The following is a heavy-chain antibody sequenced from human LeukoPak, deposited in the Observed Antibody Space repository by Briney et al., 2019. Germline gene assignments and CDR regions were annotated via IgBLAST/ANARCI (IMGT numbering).Heavy chain of an antibody. CDR1: GLTFSNYS. D-gene: IGHD3-10*01. Sequence: PGGSLRLSCVVSGLTFSNYSMNWVRQAPGKGLEWVSYISSRSSSIYYLDSVKGRFTISRDNAKNSLYLQMNSLRDEDTAVYYCARVIRRFGEFSSDYWGQGTLVTVSS. CDR3: ARVIRRFGEFSSDY. CDR2: ISSRSSSI. V-gene: IGHV3-48*02. J-gene: IGHJ4*02.